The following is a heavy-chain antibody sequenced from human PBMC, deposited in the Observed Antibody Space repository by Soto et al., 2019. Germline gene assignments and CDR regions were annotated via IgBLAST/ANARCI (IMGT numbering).Heavy chain of an antibody. J-gene: IGHJ1*01. Sequence: QVQLVESGGGVVQPGRSLRLSCAASGFTFSSYGMHWVRQAPGKGLEWVAVIWYDGSNKYYADSVKGRFTIARDNSKNTLYLQMNSLRAEDTAVYYCARDGFSSGWYLYFQHWGPGTLVTVSS. V-gene: IGHV3-33*01. CDR2: IWYDGSNK. D-gene: IGHD6-19*01. CDR1: GFTFSSYG. CDR3: ARDGFSSGWYLYFQH.